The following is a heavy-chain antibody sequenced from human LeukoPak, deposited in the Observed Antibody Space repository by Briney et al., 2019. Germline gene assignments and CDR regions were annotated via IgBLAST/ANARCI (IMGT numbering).Heavy chain of an antibody. CDR1: GGTFSSYA. V-gene: IGHV1-69*13. D-gene: IGHD3-16*02. CDR3: ARSYDYVWGSYRYIGYFDY. CDR2: IIPIFGTA. J-gene: IGHJ4*02. Sequence: ASMKVSCKASGGTFSSYAISWVRQAPGQGLEWMGGIIPIFGTANYAQKFQGRVTITADESTSTAYMELSSLRSEDTAVYYCARSYDYVWGSYRYIGYFDYWGQGTLVTVSS.